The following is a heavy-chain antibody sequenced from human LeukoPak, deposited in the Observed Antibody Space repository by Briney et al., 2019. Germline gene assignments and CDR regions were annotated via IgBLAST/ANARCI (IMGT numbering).Heavy chain of an antibody. CDR1: GFTFSSYA. Sequence: PGGSLRLSCAASGFTFSSYAMSWVRQAPGQGLEWVSAISGSGGSTYYADSVKCRFTISRDNSKNTLYLQMNSLRAEDTAVYYCAKARRNYYDSSGYPIDYWGQGTLVTVSS. J-gene: IGHJ4*02. D-gene: IGHD3-22*01. CDR2: ISGSGGST. CDR3: AKARRNYYDSSGYPIDY. V-gene: IGHV3-23*01.